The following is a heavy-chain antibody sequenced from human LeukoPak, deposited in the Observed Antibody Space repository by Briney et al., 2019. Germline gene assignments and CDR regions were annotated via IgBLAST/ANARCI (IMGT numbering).Heavy chain of an antibody. CDR2: IRQDGSQK. Sequence: GGSLGLSCAASGVTFSSSWMSWVRQAPGKGPEWVANIRQDGSQKYYVDSMKGRFTISRDNAKNSMYLQMNSLRAEDTAVYYCAREARISIFGVVFDPWGQGTLVTVSS. CDR1: GVTFSSSW. V-gene: IGHV3-7*01. J-gene: IGHJ5*02. CDR3: AREARISIFGVVFDP. D-gene: IGHD3-3*01.